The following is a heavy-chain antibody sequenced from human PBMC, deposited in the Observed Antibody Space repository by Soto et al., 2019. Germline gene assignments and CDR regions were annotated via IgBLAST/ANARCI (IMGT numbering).Heavy chain of an antibody. CDR1: GGSISSSSYY. D-gene: IGHD1-7*01. CDR3: ARAPETLELRASRYFDY. V-gene: IGHV4-39*01. J-gene: IGHJ4*02. Sequence: SETLSLTCTVSGGSISSSSYYWGWIRQPPGKGLEWIGSIYYSGSTYYNPSLKSRVTISVDTSKNQFSLKLSSVTAADTAVYYCARAPETLELRASRYFDYWGQGTLVTVSS. CDR2: IYYSGST.